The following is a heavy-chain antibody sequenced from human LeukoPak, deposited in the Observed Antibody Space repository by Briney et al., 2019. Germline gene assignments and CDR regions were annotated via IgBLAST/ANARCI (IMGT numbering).Heavy chain of an antibody. D-gene: IGHD3-10*01. CDR3: AKGLDGSGSYSPLDY. V-gene: IGHV3-23*01. J-gene: IGHJ4*02. CDR2: ISGDGGYT. Sequence: GGSLRLSCAASGFTFSTYAMTWVRQAPGKGLEWVSSISGDGGYTYYADFVKGRFTISRDNSNNTLYLSMNSLRAEDTAVYYCAKGLDGSGSYSPLDYWGQGTLVTVSS. CDR1: GFTFSTYA.